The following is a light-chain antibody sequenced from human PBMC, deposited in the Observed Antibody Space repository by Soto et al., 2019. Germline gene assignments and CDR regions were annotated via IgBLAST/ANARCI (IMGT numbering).Light chain of an antibody. J-gene: IGLJ1*01. V-gene: IGLV2-11*01. CDR1: SSDVGRYNY. CDR2: DVT. CDR3: CSYAGSPSV. Sequence: QSVLTQPRSVSGSPGQSVTISCTGTSSDVGRYNYVSWYQHHPGKAPKLVIYDVTKRPSGVIDRFSGSKSGNTASLTISGLQAEDEADYYCCSYAGSPSVFGTGTKLTVL.